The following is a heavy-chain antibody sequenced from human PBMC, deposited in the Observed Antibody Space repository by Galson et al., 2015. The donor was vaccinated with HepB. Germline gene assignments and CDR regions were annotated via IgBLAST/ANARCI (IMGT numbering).Heavy chain of an antibody. V-gene: IGHV1-2*06. Sequence: SVKVSCKASGYIFNGYYMHWVRQAPGQGLEWMGHVNPDNGVTAYAQRFQGRITVTRDTSLNTVYMELHTLISDDTAVYYCARDLDHGGNYGSTWYYDHWGQGTLVTVSS. CDR1: GYIFNGYY. CDR2: VNPDNGVT. J-gene: IGHJ4*02. CDR3: ARDLDHGGNYGSTWYYDH. D-gene: IGHD4-23*01.